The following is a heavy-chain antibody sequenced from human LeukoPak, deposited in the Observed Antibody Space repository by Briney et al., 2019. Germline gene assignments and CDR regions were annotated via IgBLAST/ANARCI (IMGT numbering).Heavy chain of an antibody. CDR2: IYTSGST. CDR3: ARMKLELYAYYYYMDV. Sequence: SETLSLTGTVSGGSISSYYWSWLRQPAGKGLEWIGRIYTSGSTNYNPSLKSRVTMSVDTSKNQFSLKLSSVTAADTAVYYCARMKLELYAYYYYMDVWGKGTTVTVSS. D-gene: IGHD1-7*01. CDR1: GGSISSYY. J-gene: IGHJ6*03. V-gene: IGHV4-4*07.